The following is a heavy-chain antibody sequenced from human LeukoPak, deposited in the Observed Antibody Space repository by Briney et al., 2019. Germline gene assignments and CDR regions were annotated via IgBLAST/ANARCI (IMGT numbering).Heavy chain of an antibody. CDR3: AKGDDYVWGSYRYGYYFDY. D-gene: IGHD3-16*02. V-gene: IGHV3-23*01. Sequence: GGSLRLSCAASGFTFSRYAMSWVRQAPGKGLEWFSAISGSGGSTYYADSVKGRFTISRDNSKNTLYLQMNSLRAEDTAVYYCAKGDDYVWGSYRYGYYFDYWGQGTLVTVSS. CDR2: ISGSGGST. CDR1: GFTFSRYA. J-gene: IGHJ4*02.